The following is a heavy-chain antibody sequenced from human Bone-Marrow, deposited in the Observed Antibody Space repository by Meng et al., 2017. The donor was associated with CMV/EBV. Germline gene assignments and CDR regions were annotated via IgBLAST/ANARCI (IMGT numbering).Heavy chain of an antibody. V-gene: IGHV1-18*01. D-gene: IGHD1-26*01. Sequence: HVRLGQSVAGVNKPGASLKVSCKASGYTFTSYGISWVRQAPGQGLEWMGWISAYNGNTNYAPKLQGRVTMTTDTSTSTAYMELRSLRSDDTAVYYCARDPPWGGSFPFDYWGQGTLVTVSS. CDR3: ARDPPWGGSFPFDY. CDR2: ISAYNGNT. J-gene: IGHJ4*02. CDR1: GYTFTSYG.